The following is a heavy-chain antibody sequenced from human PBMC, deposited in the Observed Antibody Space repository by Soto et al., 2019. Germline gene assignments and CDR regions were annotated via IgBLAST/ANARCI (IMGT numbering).Heavy chain of an antibody. D-gene: IGHD3-22*01. V-gene: IGHV1-69*13. CDR1: GGTFNNIA. CDR2: IVPISGTT. CDR3: ARDNYDSSGYRPIDY. Sequence: SVKVSCKASGGTFNNIAINWVRQAPGQGPEWVGGIVPISGTTIYAQQFEGRVTITADGSTSTAYMELSSLRAEDTAVYYCARDNYDSSGYRPIDYWGPG. J-gene: IGHJ4*02.